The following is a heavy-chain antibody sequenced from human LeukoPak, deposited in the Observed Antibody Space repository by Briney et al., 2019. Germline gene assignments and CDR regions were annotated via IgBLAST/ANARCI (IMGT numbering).Heavy chain of an antibody. D-gene: IGHD3/OR15-3a*01. V-gene: IGHV4-61*02. Sequence: SQTLSLTCTVSGGSITSGSYYWSWIRQPAGKGLEWVGRISTSGSTSYNPSLKSRVTISLDTSKNQFSLKLTSVTAADTAVYYCARVADWNYVDYWGQGTLVTVSS. J-gene: IGHJ4*02. CDR3: ARVADWNYVDY. CDR2: ISTSGST. CDR1: GGSITSGSYY.